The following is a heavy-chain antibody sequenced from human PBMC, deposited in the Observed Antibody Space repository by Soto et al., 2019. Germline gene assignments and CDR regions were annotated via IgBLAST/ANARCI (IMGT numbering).Heavy chain of an antibody. J-gene: IGHJ2*01. Sequence: QMQLQESGPGLVKPSGTLSLTCGVSGGSISSSKWWTWVRQPPGKGPEWIGEIYHSGSTNYNPSLTSRVTXPXXXSXXQFSLTLTSVTAADTAVYFCASQDYGSSTDASFLVNGYFELWGRGILVTVSS. CDR3: ASQDYGSSTDASFLVNGYFEL. D-gene: IGHD6-6*01. CDR1: GGSISSSKW. V-gene: IGHV4-4*02. CDR2: IYHSGST.